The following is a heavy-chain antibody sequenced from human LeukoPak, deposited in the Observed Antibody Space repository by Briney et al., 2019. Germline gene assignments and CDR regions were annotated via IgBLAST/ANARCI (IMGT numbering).Heavy chain of an antibody. Sequence: SETLSLTCTVSGGSISSYYWSWLRQPAGKGLEWIGRIYTSGSTNYNPSLKSRVTMSVDTSKNKFSLKLSSVTAADTAVYYCARENIAAAGIFDYWGQGTLVTVSS. CDR1: GGSISSYY. D-gene: IGHD6-13*01. J-gene: IGHJ4*02. CDR3: ARENIAAAGIFDY. CDR2: IYTSGST. V-gene: IGHV4-4*07.